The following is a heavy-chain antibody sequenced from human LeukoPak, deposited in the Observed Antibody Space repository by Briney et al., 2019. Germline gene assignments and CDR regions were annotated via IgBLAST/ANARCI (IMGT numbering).Heavy chain of an antibody. J-gene: IGHJ6*02. V-gene: IGHV3-30-3*01. Sequence: GGSLRLSCAASGFTFSSYAMHWVRQAPGKGLEWVAVISYDGSNKYYADSVKGRFTISRDNSKNTLYLQMNSLRAEDTAVYYCARENQYYDILTGYSPLYYYYYYGMDVWGQGTTVTVSS. CDR1: GFTFSSYA. CDR2: ISYDGSNK. CDR3: ARENQYYDILTGYSPLYYYYYYGMDV. D-gene: IGHD3-9*01.